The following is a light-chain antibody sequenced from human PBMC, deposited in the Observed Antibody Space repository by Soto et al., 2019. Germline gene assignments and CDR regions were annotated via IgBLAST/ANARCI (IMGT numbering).Light chain of an antibody. CDR2: EVS. CDR3: CSYAGSSTFLYV. V-gene: IGLV2-23*02. CDR1: SSDVGSYNL. Sequence: QSVLTQPASMSGSPGQSITISCTGTSSDVGSYNLVSWYQQHPGKAPKLMIYEVSKRPSGVSNRFSGSKSGNTASLTISGLQAEDEADYYCCSYAGSSTFLYVFGTGTQLTVL. J-gene: IGLJ1*01.